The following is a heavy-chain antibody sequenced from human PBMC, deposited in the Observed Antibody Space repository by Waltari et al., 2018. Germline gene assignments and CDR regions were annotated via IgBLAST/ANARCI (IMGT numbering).Heavy chain of an antibody. J-gene: IGHJ4*02. CDR1: GDSISGNYW. CDR3: AGDRAIGLFFDY. V-gene: IGHV4-4*02. D-gene: IGHD2-2*01. CDR2: VHHSGKT. Sequence: QVQLQESGQGLVKPSGNLSPTSAVSGDSISGNYWWSWVRQSPEKGLEWIGQVHHSGKTHYNPSLQSRVTISVDKPKNQFSLNLNSVTAADTAVYYCAGDRAIGLFFDYWGRGTLVTVAS.